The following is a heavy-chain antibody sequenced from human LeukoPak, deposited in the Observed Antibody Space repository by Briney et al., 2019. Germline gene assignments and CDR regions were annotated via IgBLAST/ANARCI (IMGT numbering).Heavy chain of an antibody. CDR1: GFTFDDYA. V-gene: IGHV3-9*01. CDR2: ISWNSGSI. Sequence: PGGSLRLSCAASGFTFDDYAMHWVRQAPGKGLEWVSGISWNSGSIGYADSVKGRFTISRDNAKNSLYLQMNSLRVEDTAAYYCVRGLAWGQGTLVAVSS. J-gene: IGHJ5*02. CDR3: VRGLA.